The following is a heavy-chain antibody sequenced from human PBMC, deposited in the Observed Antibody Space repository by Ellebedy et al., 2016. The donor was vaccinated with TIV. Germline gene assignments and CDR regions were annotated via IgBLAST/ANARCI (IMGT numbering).Heavy chain of an antibody. Sequence: GESLKISCAASGFTFSSYWMTWVRQAPGRGLEWVANINQDGSEKFYVDSVNGRFTVSRDNAKNSLYLHLNSLRAEDTAMYYCATDGSYGDYLSTTHAFVIWGQGTMVTVSS. CDR2: INQDGSEK. CDR1: GFTFSSYW. CDR3: ATDGSYGDYLSTTHAFVI. J-gene: IGHJ3*02. V-gene: IGHV3-7*01. D-gene: IGHD4-17*01.